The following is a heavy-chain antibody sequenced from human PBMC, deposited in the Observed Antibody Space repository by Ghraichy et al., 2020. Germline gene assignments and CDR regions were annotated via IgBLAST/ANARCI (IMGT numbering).Heavy chain of an antibody. J-gene: IGHJ6*02. D-gene: IGHD4-17*01. CDR2: VNAGGTTS. Sequence: GSLRLSCVASGFTFKSYAMSWVRQSPGKGLEWVSSVNAGGTTSHYADSVRGRFTISRDNSQKTLYLQMNGLRVDDTAVYYCAKEAADYEIGNYFYYGMDVWGQGTAVTVS. V-gene: IGHV3-23*01. CDR1: GFTFKSYA. CDR3: AKEAADYEIGNYFYYGMDV.